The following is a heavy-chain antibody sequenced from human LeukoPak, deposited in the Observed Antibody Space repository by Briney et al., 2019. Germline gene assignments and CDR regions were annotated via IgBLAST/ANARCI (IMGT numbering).Heavy chain of an antibody. CDR3: ARGIVVVPAATYYYYYGMDV. D-gene: IGHD2-2*01. J-gene: IGHJ6*02. CDR2: INHSGST. CDR1: GGSISSSSYY. Sequence: PSETLSLTCTVSGGSISSSSYYWGWIRQPPGKGLEWIGEINHSGSTNYNPSLKSRVTISVDTSKNQFSLKLSSVTAADTAVYYCARGIVVVPAATYYYYYGMDVWGQGTTVTVSS. V-gene: IGHV4-39*07.